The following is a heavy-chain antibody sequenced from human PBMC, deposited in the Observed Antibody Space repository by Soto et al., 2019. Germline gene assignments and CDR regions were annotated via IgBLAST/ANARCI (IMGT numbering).Heavy chain of an antibody. V-gene: IGHV5-10-1*01. CDR2: IDPSDSYT. CDR1: GYSFTSYW. Sequence: PGESLKISCRGSGYSFTSYWISWVRQMPEKGLEWMGRIDPSDSYTNYSPSFQGHVTISADKSISTAYLQWSSLKASDTAMYYCAKLQAGAGDNDLTWGYWGQGTLVTVSS. J-gene: IGHJ4*02. CDR3: AKLQAGAGDNDLTWGY. D-gene: IGHD6-13*01.